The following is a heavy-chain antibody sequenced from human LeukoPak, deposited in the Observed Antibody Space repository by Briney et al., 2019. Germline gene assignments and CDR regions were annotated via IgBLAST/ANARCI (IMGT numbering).Heavy chain of an antibody. CDR3: AREYLDY. CDR2: IYHSGST. Sequence: DPSETLSLTCTVSGYSISSGYYWGWIRQPPGKGLEWIGSIYHSGSTYYNPSLKSRVTISVDTSKNQFSLKLSSVTAADTAVYYCAREYLDYWGQGTLVTVSS. D-gene: IGHD2-15*01. CDR1: GYSISSGYY. J-gene: IGHJ4*02. V-gene: IGHV4-38-2*02.